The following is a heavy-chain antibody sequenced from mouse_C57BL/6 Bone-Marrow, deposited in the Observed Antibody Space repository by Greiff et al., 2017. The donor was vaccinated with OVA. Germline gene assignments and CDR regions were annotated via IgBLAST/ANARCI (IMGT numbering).Heavy chain of an antibody. CDR1: GFTFSSYG. J-gene: IGHJ1*03. Sequence: DVKLVESGGDLVKPGGSLKLSCAASGFTFSSYGMSWVRQTPDKRLEWVATISSGGSYTYYPDSVKGRFTISRDNAKNTLYLQTSSLKSEDTAMYYCARRAPYWYFDVWGTGTTVTVSS. CDR3: ARRAPYWYFDV. V-gene: IGHV5-6*02. CDR2: ISSGGSYT. D-gene: IGHD3-1*01.